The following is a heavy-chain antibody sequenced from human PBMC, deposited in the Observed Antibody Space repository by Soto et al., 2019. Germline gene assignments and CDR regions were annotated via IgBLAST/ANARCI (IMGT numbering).Heavy chain of an antibody. CDR3: ARGSTTVDDYYYYGMDV. CDR2: ISGSGGST. V-gene: IGHV3-23*01. CDR1: GFTFSSYA. D-gene: IGHD4-17*01. J-gene: IGHJ6*02. Sequence: GGSLRLSCAASGFTFSSYAMSWVRQAPGKGLEWVSAISGSGGSTYYADSVKGRFTISRDNSKNTLYLQMNSLRAEDTAVYYCARGSTTVDDYYYYGMDVWGQGTTVTVSS.